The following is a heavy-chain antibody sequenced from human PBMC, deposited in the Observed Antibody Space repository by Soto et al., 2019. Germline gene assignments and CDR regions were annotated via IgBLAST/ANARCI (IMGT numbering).Heavy chain of an antibody. J-gene: IGHJ5*02. V-gene: IGHV4-31*03. CDR3: AREGHSSWEWLDP. CDR2: VYPPGAT. CDR1: GDPLSYGGYS. D-gene: IGHD1-26*01. Sequence: QVQLQESGPGLVEPSQTLSLVCSVSGDPLSYGGYSWSWVRQSPGKALDWMGFVYPPGATYYHPSLESRVTMAVDMSKNEFSLKLTSVTAADTATYYCAREGHSSWEWLDPWGQGILVTVSS.